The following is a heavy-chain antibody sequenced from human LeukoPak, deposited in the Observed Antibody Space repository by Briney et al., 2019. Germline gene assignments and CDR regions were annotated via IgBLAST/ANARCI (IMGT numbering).Heavy chain of an antibody. J-gene: IGHJ4*02. CDR2: INPSGGST. V-gene: IGHV1-46*01. Sequence: ASVKVSCKASGYTFTIYYMHWVRQAPGQGLEWMAIINPSGGSTSYAQKFQGRVTMTRDTSTSTVYMELSSLRSEDTAVYYCARDSSVAGSHFSYWGQGTLVTVSS. CDR1: GYTFTIYY. D-gene: IGHD6-19*01. CDR3: ARDSSVAGSHFSY.